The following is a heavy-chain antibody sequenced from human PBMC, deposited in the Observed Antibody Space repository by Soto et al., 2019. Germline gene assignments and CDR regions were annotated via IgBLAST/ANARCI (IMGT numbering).Heavy chain of an antibody. CDR1: GDRVSSTSAA. CDR3: AREELEPNYYYYGMDV. V-gene: IGHV6-1*01. D-gene: IGHD1-1*01. J-gene: IGHJ6*02. CDR2: TYYRTKWYN. Sequence: SQTLSLTCAISGDRVSSTSAAWNWIRQCPSRSIEWLGRTYYRTKWYNDSAVSEKSRITINPDTSKNQFSLQLNSVTPEDTAVYYCAREELEPNYYYYGMDVWGQGTTVTVSS.